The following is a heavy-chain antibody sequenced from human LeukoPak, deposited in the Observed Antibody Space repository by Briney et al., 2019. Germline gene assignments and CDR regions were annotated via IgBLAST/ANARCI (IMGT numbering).Heavy chain of an antibody. Sequence: SQTLSLTCTVSGGSISSGSYYWSWIRQPAGKGLEWIGRISTSGSTNYNPSLKSRITISVDTSKNQFSLNLSSVTAVDTAVYYCARAASQALDYWGQGTLVTVSS. CDR2: ISTSGST. CDR1: GGSISSGSYY. J-gene: IGHJ4*02. CDR3: ARAASQALDY. V-gene: IGHV4-61*02.